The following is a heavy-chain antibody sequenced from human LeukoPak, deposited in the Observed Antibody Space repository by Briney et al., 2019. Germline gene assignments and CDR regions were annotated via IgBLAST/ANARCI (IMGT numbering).Heavy chain of an antibody. J-gene: IGHJ6*03. CDR3: AKDGTKIFGVVLPSYYYMDV. V-gene: IGHV3-30*02. CDR1: GFTFSSYG. Sequence: GGSLRLSCAASGFTFSSYGMHWVRQAPGKGLEWVAVIWYGGSNKYYADSVKGRFTISRDNSKNTLYLQMNSLRAEDTAVYYCAKDGTKIFGVVLPSYYYMDVWGKGTTVTVSS. CDR2: IWYGGSNK. D-gene: IGHD3-3*01.